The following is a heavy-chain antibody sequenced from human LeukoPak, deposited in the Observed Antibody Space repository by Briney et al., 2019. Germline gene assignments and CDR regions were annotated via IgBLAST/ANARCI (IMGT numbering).Heavy chain of an antibody. CDR3: AKDLVGYQLSMNWFDP. Sequence: AGGSLRLSCAASGFTFSSYGMHWVRQAPGKGLEWVAFTRYDGSNKYYADSVKGRFTISRDNSKNTPYLQMNSLRAEDTAVYYCAKDLVGYQLSMNWFDPWGQGTLVTVSS. D-gene: IGHD2-2*01. J-gene: IGHJ5*02. V-gene: IGHV3-30*02. CDR1: GFTFSSYG. CDR2: TRYDGSNK.